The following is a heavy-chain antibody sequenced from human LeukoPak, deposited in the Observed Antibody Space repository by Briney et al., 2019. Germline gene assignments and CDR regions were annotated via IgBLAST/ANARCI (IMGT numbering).Heavy chain of an antibody. CDR1: GDSMRTYY. CDR2: IYSSGYT. J-gene: IGHJ4*02. D-gene: IGHD3-10*01. CDR3: ARGRGLYGSGSAPLFDY. Sequence: SSGTLSLTCTVSGDSMRTYYWTWIRQPPGKGLEWIGYIYSSGYTNYNPSLKSRVTLSVDTSKNQFSLKLNSVTAADTAVYYCARGRGLYGSGSAPLFDYWGQGTLVIVSS. V-gene: IGHV4-59*01.